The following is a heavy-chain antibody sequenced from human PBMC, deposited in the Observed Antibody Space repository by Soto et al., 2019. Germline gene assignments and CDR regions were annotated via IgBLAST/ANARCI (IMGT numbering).Heavy chain of an antibody. D-gene: IGHD3-10*01. V-gene: IGHV1-69*01. CDR1: GGTFSSYA. J-gene: IGHJ4*02. CDR2: IIPIFGTA. Sequence: QVQLVQSGAEVKKPGSSVKVSCKASGGTFSSYAISWVRQAPGQGLEWMGGIIPIFGTANYAQKFQGRVTITADESTSTAYMELSSLRSEDTAVFYCARDVMLNYGSGSYFEYWGQGTLVTVSS. CDR3: ARDVMLNYGSGSYFEY.